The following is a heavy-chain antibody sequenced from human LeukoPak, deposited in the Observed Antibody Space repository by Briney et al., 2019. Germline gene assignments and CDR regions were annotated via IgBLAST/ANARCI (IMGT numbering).Heavy chain of an antibody. J-gene: IGHJ5*02. CDR3: ARDLVVVATTTKRDNWLDP. D-gene: IGHD2-2*01. Sequence: ASVKVSCKASGHTFIGYYMHWVRQAPGQGLEWMGWINSNSGGTHYAQKFQGRVTMTRDTSISTAYMELSRLRSDDTAVYYCARDLVVVATTTKRDNWLDPWGQGTLVTVSS. CDR1: GHTFIGYY. V-gene: IGHV1-2*02. CDR2: INSNSGGT.